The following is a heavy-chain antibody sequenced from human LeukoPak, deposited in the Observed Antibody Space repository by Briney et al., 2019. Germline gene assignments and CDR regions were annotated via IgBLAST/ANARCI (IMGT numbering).Heavy chain of an antibody. CDR3: ASPSLGVGSLFDF. D-gene: IGHD1-26*01. CDR1: GFTFSSYW. Sequence: GGSLRLSCAASGFTFSSYWMSWVRQAPGKGLEWVANIKQDGSEMNYVDSVKGRFTISRDNAKNSLYLQMNSLRAEDTAVYYCASPSLGVGSLFDFWGQGTLVTVSS. V-gene: IGHV3-7*01. J-gene: IGHJ4*02. CDR2: IKQDGSEM.